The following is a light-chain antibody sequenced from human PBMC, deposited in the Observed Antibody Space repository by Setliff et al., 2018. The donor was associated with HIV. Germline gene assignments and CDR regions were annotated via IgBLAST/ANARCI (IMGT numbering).Light chain of an antibody. CDR1: SSDVGGYSY. CDR2: EVR. V-gene: IGLV2-14*01. CDR3: SSYAITNTRP. Sequence: QSALTQPASVSGSPGQSITISCTGTSSDVGGYSYVSWYQQHPGKAPKLIIYEVRNRPSGVSNRFSGSKSGNAASLTISGLRAEDEADYYCSSYAITNTRPFGTGTKVAVL. J-gene: IGLJ1*01.